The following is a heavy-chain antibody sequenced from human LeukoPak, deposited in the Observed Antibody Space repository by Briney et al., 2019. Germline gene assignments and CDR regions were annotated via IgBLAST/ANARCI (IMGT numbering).Heavy chain of an antibody. CDR3: ARDLDFRDYDMDV. CDR1: GFTFNNYA. V-gene: IGHV3-23*01. D-gene: IGHD3-3*01. J-gene: IGHJ6*02. CDR2: ISGSGDRT. Sequence: GGSLRLSCAASGFTFNNYAMSWVRQAPGKGLEWVSTISGSGDRTYYTDSVKGRFTVSRDNAKNSLYLQMNSLRAEDTAVYYCARDLDFRDYDMDVWGQGTTVTVSS.